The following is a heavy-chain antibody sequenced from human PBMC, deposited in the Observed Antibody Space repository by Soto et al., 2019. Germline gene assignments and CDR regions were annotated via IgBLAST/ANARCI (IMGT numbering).Heavy chain of an antibody. CDR1: GFTFSSYA. Sequence: QPGGSLRLSCAASGFTFSSYAMSWVRQAPGKGLEWVSAISGSGGSTYYADSVKGRFTISRDNSKNTLYLQMNSLRAEDTAVYYCAKASYYDILTGYPNYPGYGMDVWGQGTTVTVSS. V-gene: IGHV3-23*01. D-gene: IGHD3-9*01. J-gene: IGHJ6*02. CDR3: AKASYYDILTGYPNYPGYGMDV. CDR2: ISGSGGST.